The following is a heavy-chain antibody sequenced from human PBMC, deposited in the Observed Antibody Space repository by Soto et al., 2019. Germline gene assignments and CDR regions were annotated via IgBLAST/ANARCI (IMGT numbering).Heavy chain of an antibody. Sequence: QVQLVQSGAEVKKPGASVKVSCKTSGYTFTGYGINWVRQAPGHGLEWMGWISVFNGNTKYGQNIQDRVIMTTDTSTSTAYMEMRSLRSDDPAVYFCGRDGSGGIMDSWGQGKMLIVSS. V-gene: IGHV1-18*01. D-gene: IGHD3-16*01. CDR2: ISVFNGNT. J-gene: IGHJ3*01. CDR3: GRDGSGGIMDS. CDR1: GYTFTGYG.